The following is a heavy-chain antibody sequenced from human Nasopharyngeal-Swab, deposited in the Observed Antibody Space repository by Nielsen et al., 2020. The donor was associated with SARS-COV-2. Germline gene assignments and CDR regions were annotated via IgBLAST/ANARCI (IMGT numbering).Heavy chain of an antibody. CDR2: IYSGGST. D-gene: IGHD6-19*01. CDR1: GFTVSSNY. CDR3: ASSEGSGPLWYFDL. J-gene: IGHJ2*01. Sequence: GESLKISCAASGFTVSSNYMSWVRQAPGKGLEWVSVIYSGGSTYYADSVKGRFTISRDNSKNTLYLQMNSLRAEDTAVYYCASSEGSGPLWYFDLWGRGTLVTVSP. V-gene: IGHV3-53*01.